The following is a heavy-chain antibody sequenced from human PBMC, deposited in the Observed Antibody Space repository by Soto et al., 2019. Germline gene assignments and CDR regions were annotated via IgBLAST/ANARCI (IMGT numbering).Heavy chain of an antibody. CDR3: ANKGFHCSGGSCYPGWFDP. Sequence: EVQLLESGGGLVQPGGSLRLSCAASGFTFSSYAMSWVRQAPGKGLEWVSAISGSGGSTYYADSVKGRFTISRDNSKNTLYLQMNSLRAEDTAVYYCANKGFHCSGGSCYPGWFDPWGQGTLVTVSS. CDR2: ISGSGGST. D-gene: IGHD2-15*01. V-gene: IGHV3-23*01. J-gene: IGHJ5*02. CDR1: GFTFSSYA.